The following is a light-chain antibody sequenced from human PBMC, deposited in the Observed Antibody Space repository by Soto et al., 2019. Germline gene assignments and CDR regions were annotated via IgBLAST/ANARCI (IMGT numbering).Light chain of an antibody. V-gene: IGKV1-5*03. CDR1: QSISYW. J-gene: IGKJ2*01. CDR3: QQYNSHLYT. CDR2: KAS. Sequence: DIQMTQSPSTLSASVGDRVTITCRASQSISYWLAWYQQKPGKAPKLLIYKASSLESGVPSRFSGSGSGTEFTLTISSLQPDDFATYYCQQYNSHLYTFGPGTKLDIK.